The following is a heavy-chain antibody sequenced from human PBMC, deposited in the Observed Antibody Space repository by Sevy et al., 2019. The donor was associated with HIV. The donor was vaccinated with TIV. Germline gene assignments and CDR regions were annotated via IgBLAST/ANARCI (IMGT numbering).Heavy chain of an antibody. CDR2: MNPNSGNT. Sequence: ASEKVSCKASGYTFTSYDINWVRQATGQGLEWMGWMNPNSGNTGYAQKFQGRVTMTRNTSISTAYMELSSLRSEDTAVYYCARGRIEMATIWQDYWGQGTLVTVSS. CDR3: ARGRIEMATIWQDY. V-gene: IGHV1-8*01. CDR1: GYTFTSYD. D-gene: IGHD5-12*01. J-gene: IGHJ4*02.